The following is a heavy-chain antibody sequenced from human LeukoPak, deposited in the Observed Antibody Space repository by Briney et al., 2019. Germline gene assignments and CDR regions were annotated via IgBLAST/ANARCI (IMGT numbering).Heavy chain of an antibody. CDR3: TRLSLGGWYPSN. D-gene: IGHD6-19*01. J-gene: IGHJ4*02. Sequence: GGSLRLSCTASGFTFGDYAMSWVRQAPGKGLEGVSFIRSKTYGGTTEYAASVKGRFTISRDDSKSIAYLQMKSLKTEDTAVYYCTRLSLGGWYPSNWGQGTLVTVSS. V-gene: IGHV3-49*04. CDR1: GFTFGDYA. CDR2: IRSKTYGGTT.